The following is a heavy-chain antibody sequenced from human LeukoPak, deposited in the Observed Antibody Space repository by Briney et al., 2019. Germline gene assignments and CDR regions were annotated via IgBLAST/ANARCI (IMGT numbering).Heavy chain of an antibody. CDR1: GVPFTSYW. J-gene: IGHJ6*02. Sequence: PGGSLRLSCAASGVPFTSYWMHWVRQAPGKGLVWVSRISSDGTDTTYAASVKGRFTISRDNAKNTLYLQMNGLRAEDTAVYYCARDVNHAKDVWGQGTTVIVSS. V-gene: IGHV3-74*01. CDR3: ARDVNHAKDV. CDR2: ISSDGTDT.